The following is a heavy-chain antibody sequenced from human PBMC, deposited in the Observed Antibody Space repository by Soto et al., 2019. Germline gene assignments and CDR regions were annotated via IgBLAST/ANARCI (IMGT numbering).Heavy chain of an antibody. CDR3: ARGQKNSGYYYMDV. D-gene: IGHD6-25*01. CDR1: GFTFSSYD. Sequence: EVQLVESGGGLVQPGGSLRLSCAASGFTFSSYDMHWVRQATGKGLEWVSTIGTTGDTYYPGSVKGRFTIPRENAKNSLYLQMNSLRAGDTAVYYCARGQKNSGYYYMDVWGKGTTVTVSS. CDR2: IGTTGDT. J-gene: IGHJ6*03. V-gene: IGHV3-13*01.